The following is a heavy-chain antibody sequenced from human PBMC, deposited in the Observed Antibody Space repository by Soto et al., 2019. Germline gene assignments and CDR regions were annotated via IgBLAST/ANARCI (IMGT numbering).Heavy chain of an antibody. CDR1: GFTFISYA. Sequence: PGWSLRLSCAASGFTFISYAMSWVRQAPGKGLEWVSAISGSGGSTYYADSVKGRFTISRDNSKNTLYLQMNSLRAEDTAVYYCAKGRITMIVVVIFDYWGQGTLVTVSS. J-gene: IGHJ4*02. CDR3: AKGRITMIVVVIFDY. CDR2: ISGSGGST. D-gene: IGHD3-22*01. V-gene: IGHV3-23*01.